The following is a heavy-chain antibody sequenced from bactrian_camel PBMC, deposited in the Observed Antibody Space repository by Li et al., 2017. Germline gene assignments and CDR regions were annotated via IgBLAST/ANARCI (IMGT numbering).Heavy chain of an antibody. CDR2: INSGGGTT. CDR1: GFTFSAYW. V-gene: IGHV3S25*01. D-gene: IGHD7*01. J-gene: IGHJ6*01. Sequence: VQLVESGGGLVQPGGSLRLSCAASGFTFSAYWMYWVRQAPGKGLEWVSTINSGGGTTYYADSVKGRFTIAQDNAKTTAYLQMTSLKPEDSAMYFCAAGQTCGNWWKASEFGYWGQGTQVTVS. CDR3: AAGQTCGNWWKASEFGY.